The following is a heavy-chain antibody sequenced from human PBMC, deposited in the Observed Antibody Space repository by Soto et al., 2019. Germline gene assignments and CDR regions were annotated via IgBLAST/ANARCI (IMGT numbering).Heavy chain of an antibody. D-gene: IGHD2-2*01. Sequence: EVQLLESGGGLVQPGGSLRLSCAASGFTFSSYAMSWVRQAPGKGLEWVSAISGSGGSTHYADSVKGRFTISRDNSKNTLYLQMNSLRAEDTAVYYCAKIKGRPLLSQRHDYWGQGTLVTVSS. J-gene: IGHJ4*02. CDR2: ISGSGGST. V-gene: IGHV3-23*01. CDR1: GFTFSSYA. CDR3: AKIKGRPLLSQRHDY.